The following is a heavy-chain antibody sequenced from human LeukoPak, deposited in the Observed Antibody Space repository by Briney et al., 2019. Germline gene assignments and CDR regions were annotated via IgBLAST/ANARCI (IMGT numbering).Heavy chain of an antibody. D-gene: IGHD1-26*01. CDR3: ARDRYSGSYWNYFDY. CDR2: IIPIFGTA. V-gene: IGHV1-69*06. CDR1: RGTFSSYA. J-gene: IGHJ4*02. Sequence: SVKVSCKASRGTFSSYAISWVRQAPGQGLEWMGGIIPIFGTAYYAQKFQGRVTITADKSTSTAYMELSSLRSEDTAVYYCARDRYSGSYWNYFDYWGQGTLVTVSS.